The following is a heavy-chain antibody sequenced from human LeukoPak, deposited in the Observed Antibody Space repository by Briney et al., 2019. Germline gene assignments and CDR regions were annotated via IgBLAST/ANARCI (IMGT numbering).Heavy chain of an antibody. CDR3: ARHLPPDPRYSSSWLNAFDI. Sequence: PSETLSLTCTVSGGSISSYYWSWIRQPPGKGLEWIGYIYYSGSTNYNPSLKNRVTISVGTSKNQFSLKLSSVTAADTAVYYCARHLPPDPRYSSSWLNAFDIWGQGTMVTVSS. D-gene: IGHD6-13*01. CDR2: IYYSGST. CDR1: GGSISSYY. J-gene: IGHJ3*02. V-gene: IGHV4-59*08.